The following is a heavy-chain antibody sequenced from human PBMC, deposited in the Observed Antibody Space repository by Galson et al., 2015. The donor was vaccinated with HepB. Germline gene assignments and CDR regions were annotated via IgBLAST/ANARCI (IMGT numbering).Heavy chain of an antibody. D-gene: IGHD3-22*01. CDR3: ARGSSGYYYKDYYYYMDV. Sequence: SLRLSCAASGFTFSSYGMHWVRQAPGKGLEWVAVISYDGSNKYYADSVKGRFTISRDNSKNTLYLQMNSLRAEDTAVYYCARGSSGYYYKDYYYYMDVWGKGTTVTVSS. CDR2: ISYDGSNK. V-gene: IGHV3-30*03. CDR1: GFTFSSYG. J-gene: IGHJ6*03.